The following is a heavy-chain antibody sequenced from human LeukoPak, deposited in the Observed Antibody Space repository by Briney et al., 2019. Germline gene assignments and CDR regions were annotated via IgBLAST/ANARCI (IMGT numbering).Heavy chain of an antibody. CDR3: ARDLIAVAGTGDY. CDR2: ISSSSSYI. CDR1: GFTFSSYS. V-gene: IGHV3-21*01. Sequence: KPGGSLRLSCAASGFTFSSYSMNWVRQAPGKGLEWVSSISSSSSYIYYADSVKGRFTISRDNAKNSLYLQMNSLRAEDTAVYYCARDLIAVAGTGDYWGQGTLVTVSS. J-gene: IGHJ4*02. D-gene: IGHD6-19*01.